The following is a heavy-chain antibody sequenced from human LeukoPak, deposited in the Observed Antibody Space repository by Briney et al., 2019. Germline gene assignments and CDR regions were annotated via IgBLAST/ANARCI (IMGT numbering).Heavy chain of an antibody. Sequence: SETLSLTCAVYGVSFSGYYWSWIRQPPGKGLEWIGEINHSGSTNYNPSLKSRVTISVDTSKNQFSLKLSSVTAADTAVYYCARVQIRITIFGVVTPLNFDYWGQGTLVTVSS. D-gene: IGHD3-3*01. J-gene: IGHJ4*02. CDR2: INHSGST. CDR3: ARVQIRITIFGVVTPLNFDY. V-gene: IGHV4-34*01. CDR1: GVSFSGYY.